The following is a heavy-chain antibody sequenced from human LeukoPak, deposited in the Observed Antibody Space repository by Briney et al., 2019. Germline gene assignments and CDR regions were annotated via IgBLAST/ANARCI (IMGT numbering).Heavy chain of an antibody. CDR1: GFTFSSYG. CDR2: IRYDGSNK. Sequence: GFLRLSCAASGFTFSSYGMHWVRQAPGKGLEWVAFIRYDGSNKYYADSVKGRFTISRDNSKNTLYLQMNSLRAEDTAVYYCATGIGYCSSTSCFDYWGQGTLVTVSS. V-gene: IGHV3-30*02. J-gene: IGHJ4*02. CDR3: ATGIGYCSSTSCFDY. D-gene: IGHD2-2*01.